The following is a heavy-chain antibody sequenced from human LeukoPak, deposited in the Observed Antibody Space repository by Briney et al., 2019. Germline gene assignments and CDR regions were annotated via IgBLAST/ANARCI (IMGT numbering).Heavy chain of an antibody. J-gene: IGHJ4*02. CDR2: ISAYNGNT. Sequence: ASVKVSCKASGYTFTSYGISWVRQAPGQGLEWMGWISAYNGNTNYAQKLQGRVTMTEDTSTDTAYMELSSLRSEDTAVYYCATTLITMIPHYFDYWGQGTLVTVSS. V-gene: IGHV1-18*01. D-gene: IGHD3-22*01. CDR3: ATTLITMIPHYFDY. CDR1: GYTFTSYG.